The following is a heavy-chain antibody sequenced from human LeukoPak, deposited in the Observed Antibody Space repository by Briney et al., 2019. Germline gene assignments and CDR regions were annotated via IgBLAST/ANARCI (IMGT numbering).Heavy chain of an antibody. CDR3: ARDSIGITIFGDASDI. V-gene: IGHV4-61*02. CDR1: GGSISSGSYY. Sequence: PSETLSLTCTVSGGSISSGSYYWSWIRQPAGKGLEWIGRIYTSGSTNYNPSLKSRVTISVDTSKNQFSLKLSSVTAADTAVYYCARDSIGITIFGDASDIWGQGTMVTVSS. CDR2: IYTSGST. J-gene: IGHJ3*02. D-gene: IGHD3-3*01.